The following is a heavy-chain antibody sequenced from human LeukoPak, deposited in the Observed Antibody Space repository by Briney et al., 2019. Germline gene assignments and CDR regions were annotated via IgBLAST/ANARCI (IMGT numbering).Heavy chain of an antibody. CDR2: IYYSGST. J-gene: IGHJ4*02. Sequence: SETLSLTCTISGGSITSYHWSWIRQPPGRGLEWIGYIYYSGSTNYNPSLKSRFTISVDTYKNEFSLNLSSVTAADTAVYCSARGSRDGYNHFDHWGRGTLVTVSS. D-gene: IGHD5-24*01. CDR3: ARGSRDGYNHFDH. CDR1: GGSITSYH. V-gene: IGHV4-59*01.